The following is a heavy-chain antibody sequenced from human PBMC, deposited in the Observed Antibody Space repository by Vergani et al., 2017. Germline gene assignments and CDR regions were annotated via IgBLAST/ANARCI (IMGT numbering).Heavy chain of an antibody. D-gene: IGHD3-9*01. V-gene: IGHV4-59*01. CDR1: GGSITSYY. J-gene: IGHJ6*02. Sequence: QVLLQESGPGLVKPSETLSLTCTVSGGSITSYYWSWIRQPPGKGLEWIGYIYYSGSTNYNPSLKSRVTMSVDTSKNQFSLKLRSVTAADTAVYFCARVMYRDEASTGYRLEGMDIWGQGTTVTISS. CDR3: ARVMYRDEASTGYRLEGMDI. CDR2: IYYSGST.